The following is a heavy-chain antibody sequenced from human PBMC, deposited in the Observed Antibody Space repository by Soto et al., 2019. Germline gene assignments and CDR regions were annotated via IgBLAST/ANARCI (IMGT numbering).Heavy chain of an antibody. Sequence: EVQLLESGGGLVQPGGSLRLSCAASGFTFSSYAMSWVRQAPGKGLEWVSAISGSGGSTYYADSVKGRFTISRDNSKNTLYLQMNSLRAEDTAVYYCFPAVPMVRGALSYFDYWGQGTLVTVSS. CDR3: FPAVPMVRGALSYFDY. D-gene: IGHD3-10*01. J-gene: IGHJ4*02. CDR2: ISGSGGST. CDR1: GFTFSSYA. V-gene: IGHV3-23*01.